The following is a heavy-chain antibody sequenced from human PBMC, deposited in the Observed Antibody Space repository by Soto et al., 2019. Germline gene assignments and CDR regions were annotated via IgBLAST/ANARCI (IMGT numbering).Heavy chain of an antibody. V-gene: IGHV4-34*01. D-gene: IGHD3-10*01. CDR3: ARRRNVWFGELRRGYFDY. CDR2: INHSGST. CDR1: GGSFSGYY. J-gene: IGHJ4*02. Sequence: QVQLQQWGAGLLKPSETLSLTCAVYGGSFSGYYWSWIRQPPGKGLEWIGEINHSGSTNYNPSLKSRVTISVDTSKNQFSLKLSSVTAADTAVYYCARRRNVWFGELRRGYFDYWGQGTLVTVSS.